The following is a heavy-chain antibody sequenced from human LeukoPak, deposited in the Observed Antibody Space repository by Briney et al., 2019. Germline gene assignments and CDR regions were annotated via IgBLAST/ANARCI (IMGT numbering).Heavy chain of an antibody. CDR3: AKAESLYYYYGMDV. Sequence: GGSLRLSCAASGFSFSTYGMHWVRQAPGKGLEWVAVLSYDGSNEYYTDSVKGRFTISRDNSKNTLYLQMNSLRAEDTAVYYCAKAESLYYYYGMDVWGQGTTVTVS. V-gene: IGHV3-30*18. CDR2: LSYDGSNE. CDR1: GFSFSTYG. J-gene: IGHJ6*02.